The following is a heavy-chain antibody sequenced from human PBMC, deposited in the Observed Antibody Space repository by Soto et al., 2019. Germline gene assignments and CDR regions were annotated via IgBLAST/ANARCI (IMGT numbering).Heavy chain of an antibody. D-gene: IGHD3-22*01. Sequence: GGSLRLSCGASGFTFSSYAMNWVRQAPGKGLEWVSAISGSAATTHFADSVKGRFTISRDNSKNTLYLLMNSLRAEDTAVYYCARDRSYYDSSGSYSPPYWGQGTLVTVSS. CDR1: GFTFSSYA. V-gene: IGHV3-23*01. CDR2: ISGSAATT. J-gene: IGHJ4*02. CDR3: ARDRSYYDSSGSYSPPY.